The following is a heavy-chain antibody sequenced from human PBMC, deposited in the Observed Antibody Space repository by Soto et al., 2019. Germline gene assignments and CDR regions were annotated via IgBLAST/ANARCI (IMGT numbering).Heavy chain of an antibody. Sequence: SETLSLTCTVIGGSIRSPNFSWSWIRQHPGKGLEWIGNIYYNGTTTYNPSLKSRLTISVDTSKNQFSLTLNSVTAADTAVYYCARDALSRDSIWGQGTLVTVSS. D-gene: IGHD3-22*01. CDR2: IYYNGTT. V-gene: IGHV4-39*02. CDR1: GGSIRSPNFS. J-gene: IGHJ4*02. CDR3: ARDALSRDSI.